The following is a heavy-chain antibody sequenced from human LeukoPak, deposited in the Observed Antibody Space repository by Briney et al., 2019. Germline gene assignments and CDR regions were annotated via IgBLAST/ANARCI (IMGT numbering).Heavy chain of an antibody. V-gene: IGHV4-34*01. CDR3: ARGGPMNDI. Sequence: SETLSLTCAVYGGSFSGYYWSWIRQPPGKGLEWIGEINHSGSTNYNPSLESRVTISVDTSKNQFSLKLSSVTAADTAVYYCARGGPMNDIWGQGTMVTVSS. CDR2: INHSGST. J-gene: IGHJ3*02. CDR1: GGSFSGYY.